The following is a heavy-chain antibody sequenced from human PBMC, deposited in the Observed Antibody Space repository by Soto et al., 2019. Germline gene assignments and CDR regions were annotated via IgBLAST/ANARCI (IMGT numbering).Heavy chain of an antibody. CDR2: ISDDGSNK. D-gene: IGHD6-19*01. CDR3: AKEPSAVAGTPSPY. Sequence: QVQLVESGGGVVQPGRSLRLSCAASGFTFSSYGMHWVRQAPGKGLEWVAVISDDGSNKYYADSVKGRFTISRDNSKNPLYLQMNSLRAEDTAVYYCAKEPSAVAGTPSPYLGQGTLVTVSS. CDR1: GFTFSSYG. J-gene: IGHJ4*02. V-gene: IGHV3-30*18.